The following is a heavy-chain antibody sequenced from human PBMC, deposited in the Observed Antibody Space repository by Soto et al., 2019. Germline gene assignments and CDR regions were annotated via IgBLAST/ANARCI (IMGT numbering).Heavy chain of an antibody. J-gene: IGHJ3*02. D-gene: IGHD1-26*01. Sequence: VSLRLSCAASGFTFSSYAMSWVRQAPGKGLEWVSAISGSGGSTYYADSVKGRFTISRDNSKNTLYLQMNSLRAEDTAVYYCAKSTHGSGSYRYDAFDIWGQGTMVTVSS. CDR3: AKSTHGSGSYRYDAFDI. CDR1: GFTFSSYA. V-gene: IGHV3-23*01. CDR2: ISGSGGST.